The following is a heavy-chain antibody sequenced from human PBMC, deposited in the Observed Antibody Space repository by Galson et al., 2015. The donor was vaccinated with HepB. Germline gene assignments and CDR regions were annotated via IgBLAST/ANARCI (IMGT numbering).Heavy chain of an antibody. CDR1: GFTFSSYG. CDR3: ARDGATVRLLWYFDY. V-gene: IGHV3-33*01. Sequence: SLRLSCAASGFTFSSYGMHWVRQAPGKGLEWVAVIWYDGSNKYYADSVKGRFTISRDNSKNTLYLQMNSLRAEDTAVYYCARDGATVRLLWYFDYWGQGTLVTVSS. CDR2: IWYDGSNK. D-gene: IGHD4-11*01. J-gene: IGHJ4*02.